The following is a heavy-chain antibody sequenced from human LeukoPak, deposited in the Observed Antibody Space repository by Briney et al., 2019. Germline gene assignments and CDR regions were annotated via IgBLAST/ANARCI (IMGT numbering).Heavy chain of an antibody. CDR1: GFTFSSYG. J-gene: IGHJ4*02. D-gene: IGHD3-22*01. CDR2: ISGSGGST. V-gene: IGHV3-23*01. CDR3: AREYYYDMRASDY. Sequence: GGTLRLSCAASGFTFSSYGMSWVRQAPGKGLEWVSAISGSGGSTYYADSVKGRFTISRDNSKNTLYLQMDSLRAEDTAVYYCAREYYYDMRASDYWGQGTLVTVSS.